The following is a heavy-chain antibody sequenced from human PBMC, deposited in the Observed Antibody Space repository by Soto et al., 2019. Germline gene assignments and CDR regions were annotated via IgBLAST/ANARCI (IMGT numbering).Heavy chain of an antibody. CDR2: INPSGGST. CDR3: ARESITMIVVVSHDAFDI. D-gene: IGHD3-22*01. Sequence: ASVKVSCKASGYTFTSYYMHWVRQAPGQGLEWMGIINPSGGSTSYAQKFQGRVTMTRDASTNTVYMELSSLRSEDTAVYYCARESITMIVVVSHDAFDIWGQGTMVTVSS. CDR1: GYTFTSYY. J-gene: IGHJ3*02. V-gene: IGHV1-46*01.